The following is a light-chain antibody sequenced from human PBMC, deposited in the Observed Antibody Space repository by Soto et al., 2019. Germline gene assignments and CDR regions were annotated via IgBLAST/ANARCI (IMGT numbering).Light chain of an antibody. CDR3: LQDYNYPLT. CDR2: AAS. V-gene: IGKV1-6*01. CDR1: QGIRND. J-gene: IGKJ4*01. Sequence: AIQMTQSPSSLSASVGDRVTITCRARQGIRNDLGWYQQKPGKAPKLLIYAASSLQSGVPSRFSGSGSGTDFTLIISSLQPEDFATYYCLQDYNYPLTFGGGTKVEIK.